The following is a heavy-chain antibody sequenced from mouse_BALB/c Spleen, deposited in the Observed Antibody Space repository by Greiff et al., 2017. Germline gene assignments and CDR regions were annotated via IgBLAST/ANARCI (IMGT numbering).Heavy chain of an antibody. J-gene: IGHJ3*01. Sequence: VQLQQSGPGLVKPSQSLSLTCSVTGYSITSGYYWNWIRQFPGNKLEWMGYISYDGSNNYNPSLKNRISITRDTSKNQFFLKLNSVTTEDTATYYCARCGNYRLAYWGQGTLVTVSA. CDR3: ARCGNYRLAY. D-gene: IGHD2-1*01. CDR2: ISYDGSN. V-gene: IGHV3-6*02. CDR1: GYSITSGYY.